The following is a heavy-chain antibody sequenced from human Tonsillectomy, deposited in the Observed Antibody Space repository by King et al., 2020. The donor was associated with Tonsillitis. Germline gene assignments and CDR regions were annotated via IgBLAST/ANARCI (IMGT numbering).Heavy chain of an antibody. CDR3: ARVYSGYANGVYFDY. CDR1: GFTFSSHT. Sequence: VQLVESGGGLVKPGGSLRLSCAASGFTFSSHTMNWVRQAPGKGLGWVSSISSSGSYIYYADSVKGRFTISRDNANNSVYLQVTSLGAEDMAVYYCARVYSGYANGVYFDYWGQGALVTVSS. J-gene: IGHJ4*02. CDR2: ISSSGSYI. D-gene: IGHD5-12*01. V-gene: IGHV3-21*01.